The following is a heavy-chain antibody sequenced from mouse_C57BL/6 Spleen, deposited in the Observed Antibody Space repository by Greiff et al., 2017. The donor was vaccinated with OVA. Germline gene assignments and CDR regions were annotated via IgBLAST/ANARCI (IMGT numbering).Heavy chain of an antibody. CDR1: GFSFNTYA. CDR2: IRSKSNNYAT. V-gene: IGHV10-1*01. J-gene: IGHJ4*01. CDR3: VTSGSSSYYYAMDY. D-gene: IGHD1-1*01. Sequence: EVKLQESGGGLVQPKGSLKLSCAASGFSFNTYAMNWVRQAPGKGLEWVARIRSKSNNYATYYADSVKDRFTISRDDSESMLYLQMNNLKTEDTAMYYCVTSGSSSYYYAMDYWGQGTSVTVSS.